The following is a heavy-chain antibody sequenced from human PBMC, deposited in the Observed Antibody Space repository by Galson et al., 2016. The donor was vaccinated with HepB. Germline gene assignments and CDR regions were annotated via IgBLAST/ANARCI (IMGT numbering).Heavy chain of an antibody. CDR3: ARAGYCSSASCQYYYYGVDV. D-gene: IGHD2-2*01. J-gene: IGHJ6*02. CDR2: ISASDGTI. Sequence: SLRLSCAASGFTFSDYYMTWLRQAPGKGQEWVSDISASDGTIYYADSVKGRFTISRDNGQNSLYLQMNSLRAEDTAVYYCARAGYCSSASCQYYYYGVDVWGQGTTVTVSS. CDR1: GFTFSDYY. V-gene: IGHV3-11*01.